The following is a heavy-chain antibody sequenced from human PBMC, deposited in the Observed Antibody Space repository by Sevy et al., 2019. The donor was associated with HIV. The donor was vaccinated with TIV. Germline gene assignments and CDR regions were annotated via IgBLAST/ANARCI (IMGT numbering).Heavy chain of an antibody. CDR1: GYTFNTYG. D-gene: IGHD3-16*01. CDR2: INIYNGNT. Sequence: ASVKVSCKTSGYTFNTYGISWVRQAPGQRLEWMGWINIYNGNTIYGQKFQGTVTLSTDTFTSTAYMDLGSLRSDDTAVYYCARKRNLGESSDPWGQGTLVTVSS. J-gene: IGHJ5*02. CDR3: ARKRNLGESSDP. V-gene: IGHV1-18*01.